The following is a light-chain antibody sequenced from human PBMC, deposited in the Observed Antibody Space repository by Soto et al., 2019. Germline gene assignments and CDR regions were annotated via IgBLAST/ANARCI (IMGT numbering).Light chain of an antibody. CDR1: QRVLYSSNNKNY. Sequence: DIVMTQYPDSLAVSLVERATINCKSSQRVLYSSNNKNYLAWYQQKPGQPPKLLIYWASTRESGVPDRFSGSGSGTDFTLTISSLQAEDVAVYYCQQYYITPETFGQGTKLEIK. J-gene: IGKJ2*01. CDR3: QQYYITPET. CDR2: WAS. V-gene: IGKV4-1*01.